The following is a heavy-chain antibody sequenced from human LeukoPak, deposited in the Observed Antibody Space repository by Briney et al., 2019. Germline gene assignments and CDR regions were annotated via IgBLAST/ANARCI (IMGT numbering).Heavy chain of an antibody. D-gene: IGHD3-16*01. J-gene: IGHJ4*02. Sequence: ASVKVSCKVSGYTLTELSMHWVRQAPGKGLEWMGGFDPEDGKTIYAQKFQGRVAMTEDTSTDTAYMELSSLRSEDTAVYYCATWGGYVVDYWGQGTLVTVSS. CDR1: GYTLTELS. V-gene: IGHV1-24*01. CDR2: FDPEDGKT. CDR3: ATWGGYVVDY.